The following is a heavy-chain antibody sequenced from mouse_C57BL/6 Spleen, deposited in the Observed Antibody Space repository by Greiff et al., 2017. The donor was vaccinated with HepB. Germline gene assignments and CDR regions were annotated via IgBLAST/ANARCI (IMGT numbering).Heavy chain of an antibody. CDR1: GYTFTDYE. D-gene: IGHD1-1*01. CDR2: IDPETGGT. CDR3: TRRGLLRSFAY. J-gene: IGHJ3*01. V-gene: IGHV1-15*01. Sequence: VQLQQSGAELVRPGASVTLSCRASGYTFTDYEMHWVKQTPVHGLEWIGAIDPETGGTAYNQKFKGKAILTADKSSSTAYMELRSLTSEDSAVYYCTRRGLLRSFAYWGQGTLVTVSA.